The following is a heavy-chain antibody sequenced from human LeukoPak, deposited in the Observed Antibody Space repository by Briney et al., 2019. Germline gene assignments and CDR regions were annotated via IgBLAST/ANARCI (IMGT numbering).Heavy chain of an antibody. J-gene: IGHJ5*02. V-gene: IGHV4-30-2*01. CDR3: ARVYDSSGYQVAGWFDP. CDR2: IYHSGST. D-gene: IGHD3-22*01. Sequence: SQTLSLTCAVSGGSISSGGYSWSWIRQPPGKGLEWIGYIYHSGSTYYNPSLKSRVTISVGRSKNQFSLKLSSVTAADTAVYYCARVYDSSGYQVAGWFDPWGQGTLVTVSS. CDR1: GGSISSGGYS.